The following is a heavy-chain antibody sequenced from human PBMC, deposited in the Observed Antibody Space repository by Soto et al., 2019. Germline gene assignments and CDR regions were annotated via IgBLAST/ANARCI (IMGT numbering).Heavy chain of an antibody. CDR3: ARTLFVASGYSYGYFDS. CDR1: GGSFSGYY. Sequence: SETLSLTCAVYGGSFSGYYWGWIRQPPGKGLEWIGSIYYNGSTYYNPSLKSRVTISADTSKNHFSLKLSSVTAADTAVYYCARTLFVASGYSYGYFDSWGQGTLVTVSS. V-gene: IGHV4-39*02. J-gene: IGHJ4*02. D-gene: IGHD5-18*01. CDR2: IYYNGST.